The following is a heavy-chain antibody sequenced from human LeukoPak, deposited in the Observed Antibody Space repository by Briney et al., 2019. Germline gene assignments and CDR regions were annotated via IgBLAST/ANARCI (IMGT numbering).Heavy chain of an antibody. J-gene: IGHJ4*01. CDR2: IRYDGSNK. Sequence: PGGSLRLSCAASGFTFRTYAMHWVRQAPGKGLEWVAFIRYDGSNKYYADSVKGRFTISRDDSKNTLYLQMNSLRAEDTAVYYCAKDLAPYGIATTNNFDYLGQGTLVNGSS. CDR1: GFTFRTYA. D-gene: IGHD5-24*01. V-gene: IGHV3-30*02. CDR3: AKDLAPYGIATTNNFDY.